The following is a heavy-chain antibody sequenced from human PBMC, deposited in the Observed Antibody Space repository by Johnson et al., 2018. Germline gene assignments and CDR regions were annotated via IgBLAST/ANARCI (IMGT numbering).Heavy chain of an antibody. D-gene: IGHD6-6*01. Sequence: VQLVESGAEVKKPGASVKVSCKASGYTFTNSDLNWVRQAAGQGLEWMGWMNPNTGHTGYAQKFQDRVTMTRNTSISTAYMELSSLRSEDTAVYYCATRGTSSHYYYYMDVWGKGTTVTVSS. CDR3: ATRGTSSHYYYYMDV. J-gene: IGHJ6*03. V-gene: IGHV1-8*01. CDR2: MNPNTGHT. CDR1: GYTFTNSD.